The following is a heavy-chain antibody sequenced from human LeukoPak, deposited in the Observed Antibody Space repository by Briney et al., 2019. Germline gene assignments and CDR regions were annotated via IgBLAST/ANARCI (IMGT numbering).Heavy chain of an antibody. CDR1: GYTFTGYY. J-gene: IGHJ4*02. CDR2: INPNSGGT. D-gene: IGHD1-1*01. CDR3: ARVASEGYNWNDIFDY. V-gene: IGHV1-2*02. Sequence: RASVKVSCKASGYTFTGYYMHWVRHAPGQGLEWMGWINPNSGGTNYAQKFQGRVTMTRDTSISTAYMELSRLRSDDTAVYYCARVASEGYNWNDIFDYWGQGTLVTVSS.